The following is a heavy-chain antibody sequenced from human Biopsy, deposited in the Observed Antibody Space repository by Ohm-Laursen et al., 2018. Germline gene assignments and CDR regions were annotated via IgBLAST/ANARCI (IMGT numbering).Heavy chain of an antibody. Sequence: SSVKVSCKASGYTFTGYHVHWVRQAPGQGLEWMGWINAKTGDTNYAQKFQGRVTMTRDTSISTAYVDLSSLRSDDTAVYYCTRGGYYYDSLAYYYWFDPWGQGTLVTVSP. CDR2: INAKTGDT. V-gene: IGHV1-2*02. D-gene: IGHD3-22*01. CDR1: GYTFTGYH. J-gene: IGHJ5*02. CDR3: TRGGYYYDSLAYYYWFDP.